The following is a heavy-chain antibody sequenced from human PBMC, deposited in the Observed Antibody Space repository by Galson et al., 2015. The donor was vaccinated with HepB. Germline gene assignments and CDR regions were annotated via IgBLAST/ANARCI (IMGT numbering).Heavy chain of an antibody. CDR1: GFTFSTYA. CDR2: IYNGRRT. V-gene: IGHV3-23*03. J-gene: IGHJ6*02. D-gene: IGHD3-3*01. CDR3: ASTVFGVVVPIDYYGMDV. Sequence: SLRLSCAASGFTFSTYAMTWVRQAPGKGLEWVSVIYNGRRTYYADAVKGRFTISRDNSKNTLYLQMNSLRAEDTAVYYCASTVFGVVVPIDYYGMDVWGQGTTVTVSS.